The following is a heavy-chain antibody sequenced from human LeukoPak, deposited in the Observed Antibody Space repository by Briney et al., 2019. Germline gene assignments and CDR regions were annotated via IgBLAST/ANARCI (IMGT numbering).Heavy chain of an antibody. Sequence: SETLSLTCTVSGGSISSGSYYWSWIRQPAGKGLEWIGRIYTSGSTNYNPSLKSRVTISVDTSKNQFSLKLSSVTAADTAVYYCARDWPYCSSTSCLTTRAFDIWGQGTMVTVSS. V-gene: IGHV4-61*02. J-gene: IGHJ3*02. CDR2: IYTSGST. D-gene: IGHD2-2*01. CDR1: GGSISSGSYY. CDR3: ARDWPYCSSTSCLTTRAFDI.